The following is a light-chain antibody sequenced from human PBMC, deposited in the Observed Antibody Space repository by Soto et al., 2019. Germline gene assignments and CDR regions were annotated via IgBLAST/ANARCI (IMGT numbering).Light chain of an antibody. J-gene: IGLJ1*01. V-gene: IGLV2-14*01. CDR3: SSYRSSDTLEV. CDR2: AVN. Sequence: QSALTQPASVSASPGQPIFISCTGTSEDIGAYDYVSWYQQHPGKAPKLILYAVNDRPSGVSSRFSGSKSGNTASLTISGVQPDDEADYYCSSYRSSDTLEVFGTGTKVTVL. CDR1: SEDIGAYDY.